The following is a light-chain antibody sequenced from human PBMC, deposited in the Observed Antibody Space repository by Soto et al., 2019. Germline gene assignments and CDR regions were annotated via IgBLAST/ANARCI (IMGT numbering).Light chain of an antibody. J-gene: IGKJ5*01. V-gene: IGKV3-20*01. CDR2: GAS. Sequence: EIVLTQSPGTLSLSPGERATLSCRASQSVSSSYLAWYQQQPGQAPRLLIYGASSRATGIPDRFSGSGSGTDFTLTISRLEPEDFAVYYCQQYDRSPITFGQGTRLEIK. CDR1: QSVSSSY. CDR3: QQYDRSPIT.